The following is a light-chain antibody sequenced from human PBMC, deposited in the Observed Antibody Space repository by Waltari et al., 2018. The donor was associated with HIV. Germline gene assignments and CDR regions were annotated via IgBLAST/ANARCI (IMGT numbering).Light chain of an antibody. J-gene: IGKJ5*01. CDR2: DAS. Sequence: IVLTQSPGTLSLSPGERATLSCRASQNIPNSHLARYQQKPVQAHRLLFYDASTRAAGIPDRFSGSGSGTDFTLTISSLQPEDFATYYCQQSYSTPPITFGQGTRLEIK. CDR1: QNIPNSH. V-gene: IGKV3-20*01. CDR3: QQSYSTPPIT.